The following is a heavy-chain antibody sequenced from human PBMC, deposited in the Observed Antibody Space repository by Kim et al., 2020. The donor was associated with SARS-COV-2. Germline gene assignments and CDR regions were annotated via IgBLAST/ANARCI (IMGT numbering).Heavy chain of an antibody. V-gene: IGHV4-39*01. D-gene: IGHD6-19*01. Sequence: TYANPSLKSRVTISMDTSNNQSSLKMNSVTAPDSAVCYCARASAVAGRIDFWGQGTLVTVSS. CDR3: ARASAVAGRIDF. CDR2: T. J-gene: IGHJ4*02.